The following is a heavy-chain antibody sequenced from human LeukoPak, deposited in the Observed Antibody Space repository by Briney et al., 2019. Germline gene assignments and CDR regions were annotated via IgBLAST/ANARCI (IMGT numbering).Heavy chain of an antibody. J-gene: IGHJ6*02. CDR3: ARDLDCSRGACSLQHGMDV. Sequence: SETLSLTCTVSGVSMTNYYWSWSRQPAGKGLEWIGRIYTIGNTTYHPSLKSRGTMSVDTPKNQSSLKLSSVTAADTAVYYCARDLDCSRGACSLQHGMDVWGQGTTVTVSS. D-gene: IGHD2-15*01. CDR2: IYTIGNT. V-gene: IGHV4-4*07. CDR1: GVSMTNYY.